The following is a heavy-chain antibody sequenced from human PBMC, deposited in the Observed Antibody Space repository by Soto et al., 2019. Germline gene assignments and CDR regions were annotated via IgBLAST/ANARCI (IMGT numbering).Heavy chain of an antibody. V-gene: IGHV5-51*01. D-gene: IGHD4-4*01. CDR3: ASPQMTTETNDAFDI. Sequence: GESLKISCKGSGYSFTSYWIGWVRQMPGKGLEWMGIIYPGDSDTRYSPSFQGQVTISADKSISTAYLQWSSLKASDTAMYYCASPQMTTETNDAFDIWGQGTMVTVPS. J-gene: IGHJ3*02. CDR1: GYSFTSYW. CDR2: IYPGDSDT.